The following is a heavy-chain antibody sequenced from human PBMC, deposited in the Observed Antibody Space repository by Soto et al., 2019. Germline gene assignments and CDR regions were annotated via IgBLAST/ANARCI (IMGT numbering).Heavy chain of an antibody. CDR1: GYTFTSYD. J-gene: IGHJ6*02. CDR2: MNPNSGNT. Sequence: GASVKVSCKASGYTFTSYDINWVRQATGQGLEWMGWMNPNSGNTGYAQKFQGRVTMTRNTSISTAYMELSSLRSEDTAVYYCARGWIAAAGTPYYYYGMDVWGQGTTVTVSS. V-gene: IGHV1-8*01. CDR3: ARGWIAAAGTPYYYYGMDV. D-gene: IGHD6-13*01.